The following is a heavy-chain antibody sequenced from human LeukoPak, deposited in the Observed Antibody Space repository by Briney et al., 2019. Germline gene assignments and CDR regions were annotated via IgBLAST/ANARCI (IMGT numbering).Heavy chain of an antibody. V-gene: IGHV4-39*01. CDR3: ARSEGGFLIAVAGNFDY. J-gene: IGHJ4*02. Sequence: SETLSLTCTVSGGSISNNNYYWGWIRQPPGRGLEWIATIYYSGSTYYNPSLKSRVTISVDTSKNQFSLKLSSVTAADTAVYYCARSEGGFLIAVAGNFDYWGQGTLVTVSS. D-gene: IGHD6-19*01. CDR1: GGSISNNNYY. CDR2: IYYSGST.